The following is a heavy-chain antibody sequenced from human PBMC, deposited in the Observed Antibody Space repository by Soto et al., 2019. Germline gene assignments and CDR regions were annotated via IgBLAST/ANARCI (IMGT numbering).Heavy chain of an antibody. Sequence: ASVKVSCTASGYTFTGYYMHWVRQAPGQGLEWMGWINPNSGGTNYAQKFQGWVTMTRDTSISTAYMELSRLRSDDTAVCYCARDVGSSSGWYYFDYWGQGTLVTVAS. CDR3: ARDVGSSSGWYYFDY. J-gene: IGHJ4*02. D-gene: IGHD6-19*01. CDR2: INPNSGGT. V-gene: IGHV1-2*04. CDR1: GYTFTGYY.